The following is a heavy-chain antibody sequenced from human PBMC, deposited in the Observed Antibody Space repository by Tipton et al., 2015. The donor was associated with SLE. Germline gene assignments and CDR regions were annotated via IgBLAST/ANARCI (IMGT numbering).Heavy chain of an antibody. CDR3: ARGDFDWYHTPDAFDI. J-gene: IGHJ3*02. CDR2: ISYSETA. V-gene: IGHV4-31*03. Sequence: LSLTCTVSGDSVSAGYYWSWIRQHPGKGLEWIGFISYSETAYYNPSLKSRVTISRDTSKNQFSLTLRSVTAADTAVYYCARGDFDWYHTPDAFDIWGQGTMVTVSS. D-gene: IGHD3-9*01. CDR1: GDSVSAGYY.